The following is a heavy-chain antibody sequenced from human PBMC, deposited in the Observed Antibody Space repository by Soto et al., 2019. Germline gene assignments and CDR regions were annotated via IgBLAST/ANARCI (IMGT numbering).Heavy chain of an antibody. J-gene: IGHJ4*02. CDR3: VKDSGPWSGYYTLGTFDY. CDR2: ISGSAEHT. V-gene: IGHV3-23*01. D-gene: IGHD3-3*01. CDR1: GFTFSSYA. Sequence: EVQLLESGGGSAQPGGSLRPSCVASGFTFSSYAMHWVGRPPGGGREGASGISGSAEHTHDADSVKGRFTIARDNSKNTLFLQMNSLRVEDTARYYCVKDSGPWSGYYTLGTFDYWGQGTLATVSS.